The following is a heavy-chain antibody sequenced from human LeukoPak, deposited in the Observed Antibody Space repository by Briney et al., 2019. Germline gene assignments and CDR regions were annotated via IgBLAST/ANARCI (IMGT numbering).Heavy chain of an antibody. D-gene: IGHD2-15*01. V-gene: IGHV3-23*01. CDR3: AKNVVVKRYIDY. CDR2: ISGSGRTT. Sequence: GGSLSLFCAVSGLTFSNHAMSWVRQTPGKGLQWVAVISGSGRTTEYADSVKGRFTISRDNSKNTLSLQMNSLRLEDTAIYYCAKNVVVKRYIDYWGQGTLVTVSS. J-gene: IGHJ4*02. CDR1: GLTFSNHA.